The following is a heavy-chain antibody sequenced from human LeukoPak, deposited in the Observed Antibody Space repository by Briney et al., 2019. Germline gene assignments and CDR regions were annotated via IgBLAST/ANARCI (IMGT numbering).Heavy chain of an antibody. CDR3: ARDRGSSGPLDY. V-gene: IGHV3-30*04. CDR1: GFTFSSYA. J-gene: IGHJ4*02. CDR2: ISYDGSNK. D-gene: IGHD6-19*01. Sequence: GGSLRLSCAASGFTFSSYAMHWVRQAPGKGLEWVAVISYDGSNKCYADSVKGRFTISRDNSKNTLYLQMNSLRAEDTAVYYCARDRGSSGPLDYWGQGTLVTVSS.